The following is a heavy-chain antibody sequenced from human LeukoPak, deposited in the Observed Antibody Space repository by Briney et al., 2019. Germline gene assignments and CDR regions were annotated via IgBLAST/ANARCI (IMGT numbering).Heavy chain of an antibody. J-gene: IGHJ6*02. CDR1: GYTFTSYA. V-gene: IGHV7-4-1*02. CDR2: INTNTGNP. Sequence: ASVKVSCKASGYTFTSYAMNWVRQAPGQALEWMGWINTNTGNPTYAQGFTGRFVFSLDTSVSTAYLQISSLKAEDTAVYYCARDPGYCSSTSCSGAYYGMDVWGQGTTVTVSS. CDR3: ARDPGYCSSTSCSGAYYGMDV. D-gene: IGHD2-2*01.